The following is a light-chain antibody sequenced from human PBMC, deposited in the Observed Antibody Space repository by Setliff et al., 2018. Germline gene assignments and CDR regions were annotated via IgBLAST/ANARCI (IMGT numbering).Light chain of an antibody. CDR2: EVR. Sequence: QSALTQPASVSGSPGQSITISCTGTSSDVGGYNYVSWYQQHPDKAPELMIYEVRHRPSGVSNRFSGSKSGNTASLTISGLQAEDEADYYCSSYSSRSTLFVFGAGTKVT. V-gene: IGLV2-14*01. CDR1: SSDVGGYNY. CDR3: SSYSSRSTLFV. J-gene: IGLJ1*01.